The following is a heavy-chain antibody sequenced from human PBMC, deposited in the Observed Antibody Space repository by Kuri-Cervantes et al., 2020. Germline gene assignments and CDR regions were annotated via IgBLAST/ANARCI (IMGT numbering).Heavy chain of an antibody. J-gene: IGHJ6*02. V-gene: IGHV2-5*08. Sequence: SGPTLVKPTQTLTLTCTFSGFSLSTSGMRASWIRQPPGKALEWLALIYWDDDKRYSPSLKSRLTITKDTSKNQVVLTMTNMDPVDTATYYCAHRLGTTGTWRYCYGMDVWGQGTTVTVSS. CDR2: IYWDDDK. CDR1: GFSLSTSGMR. D-gene: IGHD1-1*01. CDR3: AHRLGTTGTWRYCYGMDV.